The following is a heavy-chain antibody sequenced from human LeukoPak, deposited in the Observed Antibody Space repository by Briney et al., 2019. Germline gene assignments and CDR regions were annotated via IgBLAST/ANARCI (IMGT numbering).Heavy chain of an antibody. D-gene: IGHD2-8*01. CDR2: IYYSGST. CDR1: GGSISSSSYY. J-gene: IGHJ4*02. V-gene: IGHV4-39*02. CDR3: AREIVLMVYAKVLDY. Sequence: SETLSLTCTVSGGSISSSSYYWGWIRQPPGKGLEWIGSIYYSGSTYYNPSLKSRVTISVDTSKNQFSLKLSSVTAADTAVYYCAREIVLMVYAKVLDYWGQGTLVTVSS.